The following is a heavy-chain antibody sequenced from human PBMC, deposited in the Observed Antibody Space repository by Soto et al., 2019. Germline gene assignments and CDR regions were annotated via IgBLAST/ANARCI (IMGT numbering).Heavy chain of an antibody. CDR1: GYNFSTYG. CDR2: ISGDSLNT. D-gene: IGHD3-9*01. J-gene: IGHJ6*01. CDR3: ARAGQQQAQQTYFYFYGMDV. V-gene: IGHV1-18*01. Sequence: GASVKVSCKASGYNFSTYGISWVRQAPGQGLEWVGWISGDSLNTKSAQKLQGRFTMTTDISASTCFMDLRGLRSDDTAVYFCARAGQQQAQQTYFYFYGMDVWGQGTTVTVSS.